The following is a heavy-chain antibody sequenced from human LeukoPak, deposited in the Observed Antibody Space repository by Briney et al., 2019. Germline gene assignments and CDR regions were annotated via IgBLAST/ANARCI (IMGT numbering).Heavy chain of an antibody. CDR1: GYTFTSYG. V-gene: IGHV1-18*01. Sequence: ASVKVSCKASGYTFTSYGISWVRQAPGQGLEWMGWVSAYNGNTNYAQKLQGRVTMTTDTSTSTAYMELRSLRSDDTAVYYCARRPFWNAHSYFDYWGQGTLVTVSS. CDR3: ARRPFWNAHSYFDY. D-gene: IGHD1-1*01. J-gene: IGHJ4*02. CDR2: VSAYNGNT.